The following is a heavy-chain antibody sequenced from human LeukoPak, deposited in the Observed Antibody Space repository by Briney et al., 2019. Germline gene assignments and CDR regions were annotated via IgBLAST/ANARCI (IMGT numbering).Heavy chain of an antibody. J-gene: IGHJ6*04. CDR3: AREDGIAVAGNYYYGMDV. D-gene: IGHD6-19*01. Sequence: PGGSLRLSCAASGFTFSSYWMHWVRQAPGKGLVWVSRINSDGSSTSYADSVKGRFTISRDNAKNTLYLQMNSLRAEDTAVYYCAREDGIAVAGNYYYGMDVWGKGTTVTVSS. CDR1: GFTFSSYW. CDR2: INSDGSST. V-gene: IGHV3-74*01.